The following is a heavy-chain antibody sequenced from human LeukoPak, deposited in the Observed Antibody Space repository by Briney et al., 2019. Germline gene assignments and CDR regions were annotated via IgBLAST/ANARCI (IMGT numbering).Heavy chain of an antibody. CDR2: IRYDGSNK. Sequence: PGGSLRLSSAASGFTFSSYGMHWVRRAPGKGLEWVAFIRYDGSNKYYADSVKGRFTISRDNSKHTLYLQMNSLRAEDTAVYYCAKGHIVVVPAVSGYYFDYWGQGTLVTVSS. CDR1: GFTFSSYG. V-gene: IGHV3-30*02. D-gene: IGHD2-2*01. CDR3: AKGHIVVVPAVSGYYFDY. J-gene: IGHJ4*02.